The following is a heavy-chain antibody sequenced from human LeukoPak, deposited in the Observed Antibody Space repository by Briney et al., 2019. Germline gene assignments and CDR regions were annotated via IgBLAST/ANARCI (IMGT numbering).Heavy chain of an antibody. Sequence: SETLSLTCTVSGGSISSSSYYWGWIRQPPGKGLEWIGSIYYSGSTYCNPSLKSRVTISVDTSKNQFSLKLSSVTAADTAVYYCARHESMTTVTTNWYFDLWGRGTLVTVSS. V-gene: IGHV4-39*01. D-gene: IGHD4-17*01. CDR3: ARHESMTTVTTNWYFDL. CDR1: GGSISSSSYY. CDR2: IYYSGST. J-gene: IGHJ2*01.